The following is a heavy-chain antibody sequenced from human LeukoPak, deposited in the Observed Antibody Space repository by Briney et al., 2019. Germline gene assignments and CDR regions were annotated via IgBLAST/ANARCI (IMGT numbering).Heavy chain of an antibody. V-gene: IGHV1-18*01. Sequence: ASVKVSCKASGYTLTSYGISWVRQAPGHRLEWMGWISAYNGNTNYAQKLQGRVTMTTDTSTSTAYMELSRLRSDDTAVYYCARAFIRAPFDYWGQGTLVTVSS. J-gene: IGHJ4*02. CDR3: ARAFIRAPFDY. CDR1: GYTLTSYG. CDR2: ISAYNGNT.